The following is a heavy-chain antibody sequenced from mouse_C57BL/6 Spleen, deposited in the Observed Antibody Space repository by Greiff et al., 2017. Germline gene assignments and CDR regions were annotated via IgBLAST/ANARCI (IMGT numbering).Heavy chain of an antibody. Sequence: VQLQQPGAELVKPGASVKLSCKASGYTFTSYWMHWVKQRPGRGLEWIGRIEPNSGGTKYNEKFKSKATLTVDKPSSTAYMQLSSLTSEDAAVYYCARSEAPYYSNYMFFDYWGQGTTLTVSS. J-gene: IGHJ2*01. D-gene: IGHD2-5*01. CDR2: IEPNSGGT. CDR3: ARSEAPYYSNYMFFDY. V-gene: IGHV1-72*01. CDR1: GYTFTSYW.